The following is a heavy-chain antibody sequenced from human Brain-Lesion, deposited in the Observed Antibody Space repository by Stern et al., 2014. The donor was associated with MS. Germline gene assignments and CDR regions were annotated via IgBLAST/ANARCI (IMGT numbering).Heavy chain of an antibody. V-gene: IGHV3-7*01. Sequence: QLVQSGGGLVQPGGSLRLSCAASGFPFSSYWMNWVRQAPGKGLEWVANIKEDGSETYYVDSVKGRFTISRDNAKNSLYLQMNSLRAEDTAVYYCARGSDTWGQGTLVTVSS. J-gene: IGHJ5*02. D-gene: IGHD2-15*01. CDR3: ARGSDT. CDR1: GFPFSSYW. CDR2: IKEDGSET.